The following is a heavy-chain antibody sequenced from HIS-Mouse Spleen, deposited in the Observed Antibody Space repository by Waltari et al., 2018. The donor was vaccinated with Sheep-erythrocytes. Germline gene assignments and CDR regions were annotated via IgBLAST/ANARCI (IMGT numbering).Heavy chain of an antibody. CDR1: GFTFSIYW. CDR2: IKEEGSEK. J-gene: IGHJ3*02. Sequence: VQLVESGGGLVQPGGSLRLSCAASGFTFSIYWMSWVRQAPGKGLEWVANIKEEGSEKYYVDSVKGRFTISRYNAKNSLYLQMNSLRAEDTAVYYCAREAGDDAFDIWGQGTMVTVSS. V-gene: IGHV3-7*01. D-gene: IGHD7-27*01. CDR3: AREAGDDAFDI.